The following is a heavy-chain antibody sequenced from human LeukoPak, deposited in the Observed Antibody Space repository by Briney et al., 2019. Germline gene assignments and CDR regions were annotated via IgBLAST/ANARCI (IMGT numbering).Heavy chain of an antibody. J-gene: IGHJ6*03. Sequence: ASVKVSCKASGYTFTSYGISWVRQAPGQGLEWMGWMNPNSGNTGYAQKFQGRVTITRNTSISTAYMELSSLRSEDTAVYYCAREGVVPAADTYYYYYYMDVWGKGTTVTVSS. CDR2: MNPNSGNT. D-gene: IGHD2-2*01. V-gene: IGHV1-8*03. CDR3: AREGVVPAADTYYYYYYMDV. CDR1: GYTFTSYG.